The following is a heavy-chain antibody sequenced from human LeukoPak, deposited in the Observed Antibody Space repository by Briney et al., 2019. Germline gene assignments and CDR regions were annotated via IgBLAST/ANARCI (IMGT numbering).Heavy chain of an antibody. J-gene: IGHJ3*02. V-gene: IGHV1-69*06. Sequence: SVKVSCKAPGGTFSSYAISWVRQAPGQGLEWMEGIIPIFGTANYAQKFQGRVTITADKSTSTAYMELSSLRSEDTAVYYCARMVDGYNFGDAFDIWGQGTMVTVSS. D-gene: IGHD5-24*01. CDR2: IIPIFGTA. CDR3: ARMVDGYNFGDAFDI. CDR1: GGTFSSYA.